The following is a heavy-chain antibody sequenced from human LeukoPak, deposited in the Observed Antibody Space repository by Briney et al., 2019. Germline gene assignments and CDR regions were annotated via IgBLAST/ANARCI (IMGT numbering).Heavy chain of an antibody. CDR3: ATDFYDTT. V-gene: IGHV3-15*01. CDR2: IRSNSDGGTI. Sequence: GGSLRLSCAASGFTFSSYGMGWVRQAPGKGLEWVGRIRSNSDGGTIDYAAPVKGRFALSRDDSKNTLYLQMNSLQTEDTAVYYCATDFYDTTWGQGTLVTVSS. J-gene: IGHJ5*02. CDR1: GFTFSSYG. D-gene: IGHD3-22*01.